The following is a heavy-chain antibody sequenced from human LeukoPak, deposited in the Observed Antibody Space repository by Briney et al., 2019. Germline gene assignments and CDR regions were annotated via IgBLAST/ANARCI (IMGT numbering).Heavy chain of an antibody. Sequence: GGSLRLSCAASGFTFSSYRMHWVRQAPGKGLVWVSRINSDGSSTSYADSVKGRFTISRDNAKNTLYLQMNSLRAEDTAVYYCARDIVVVVAATHDAFDIWGQGTMVTVSS. CDR3: ARDIVVVVAATHDAFDI. J-gene: IGHJ3*02. V-gene: IGHV3-74*01. CDR1: GFTFSSYR. CDR2: INSDGSST. D-gene: IGHD2-15*01.